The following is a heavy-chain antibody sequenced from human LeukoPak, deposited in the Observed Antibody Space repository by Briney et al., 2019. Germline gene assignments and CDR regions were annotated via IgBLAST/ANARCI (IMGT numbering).Heavy chain of an antibody. J-gene: IGHJ4*02. D-gene: IGHD3-10*01. CDR1: EFTFSTYW. V-gene: IGHV3-74*01. CDR3: VRAVASNYGNFDY. Sequence: AGGSLRLSCAASEFTFSTYWMHWVRQAPGKGLVWVSRINPAGTSTYYADSVKGRFTISRDNAQKMLSLQMNSLRVDDTAVYYCVRAVASNYGNFDYWGQGTLAPVSS. CDR2: INPAGTST.